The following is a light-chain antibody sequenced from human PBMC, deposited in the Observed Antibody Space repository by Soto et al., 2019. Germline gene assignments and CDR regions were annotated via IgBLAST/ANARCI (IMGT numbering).Light chain of an antibody. CDR3: CSYAGSSYV. V-gene: IGLV2-23*02. CDR2: EVS. CDR1: SSDVGSYNL. J-gene: IGLJ1*01. Sequence: QSALTQPAYVSGSPGQSITISCTGTSSDVGSYNLVSWYQQHPGKAPKLMIYEVSKRPSGVSNRFSGSKSGNTASLTISGLQAEDEADYYCCSYAGSSYVFGTGTKLTVL.